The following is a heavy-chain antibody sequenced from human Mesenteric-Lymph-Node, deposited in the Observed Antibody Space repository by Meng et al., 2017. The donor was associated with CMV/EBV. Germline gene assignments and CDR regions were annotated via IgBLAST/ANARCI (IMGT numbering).Heavy chain of an antibody. J-gene: IGHJ6*02. Sequence: SVKVPCKASGGTFSSYAISWVRQAPGQGLEWMGGIIPIFGPANYAQKFQGRVTITTDESTSTAYMEMSSLRSQDTAVYYCASAGSDWSSNYYYYGMDVWGQGTTVTVSS. CDR1: GGTFSSYA. V-gene: IGHV1-69*05. D-gene: IGHD3-9*01. CDR3: ASAGSDWSSNYYYYGMDV. CDR2: IIPIFGPA.